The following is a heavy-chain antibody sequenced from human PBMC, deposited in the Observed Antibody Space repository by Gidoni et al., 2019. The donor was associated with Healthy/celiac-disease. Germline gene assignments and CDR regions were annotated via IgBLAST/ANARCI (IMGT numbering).Heavy chain of an antibody. CDR3: ARAGVDCSSTSCSPVVYYYYYGMDV. CDR1: GGSISSYY. J-gene: IGHJ6*02. V-gene: IGHV4-59*01. D-gene: IGHD2-2*01. CDR2: IYYSGST. Sequence: QVQLQESGPGLVKPSETLSLTCTVSGGSISSYYWSWIRQPPGKGREWIGYIYYSGSTNYNPSLKSRVTISVDTSKNQFSLKLSSVTAADTAVYYCARAGVDCSSTSCSPVVYYYYYGMDVWGQGTTVTVSS.